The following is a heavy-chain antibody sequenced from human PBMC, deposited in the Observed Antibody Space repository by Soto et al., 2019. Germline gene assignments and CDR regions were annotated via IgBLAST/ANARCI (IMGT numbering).Heavy chain of an antibody. CDR1: GFTFANAW. V-gene: IGHV3-15*07. CDR2: IKSNTDGGAT. D-gene: IGHD4-17*01. CDR3: TRRTVTTFSSYYYYMDV. J-gene: IGHJ6*03. Sequence: GSLRLSCAASGFTFANAWINWVRQAPGKGLEWVGRIKSNTDGGATDFAEPVNGRFALSRDDSKNMVYLQMNSLKTEDTAVYYCTRRTVTTFSSYYYYMDVWGKGTTVTVSS.